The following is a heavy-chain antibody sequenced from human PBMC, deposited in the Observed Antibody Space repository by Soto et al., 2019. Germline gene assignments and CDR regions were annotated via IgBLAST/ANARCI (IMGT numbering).Heavy chain of an antibody. V-gene: IGHV1-24*01. Sequence: ASVKFSCKVSGYTLTELSMHWVRQAPGKGLEWMGGFDPEDGETIYAQKFQGRVTMTEDTSTDTAYMELSSLRSEDTAVYYCATERFGELFRWTNAFDIWGQGTMVTVSS. J-gene: IGHJ3*02. D-gene: IGHD3-10*01. CDR2: FDPEDGET. CDR1: GYTLTELS. CDR3: ATERFGELFRWTNAFDI.